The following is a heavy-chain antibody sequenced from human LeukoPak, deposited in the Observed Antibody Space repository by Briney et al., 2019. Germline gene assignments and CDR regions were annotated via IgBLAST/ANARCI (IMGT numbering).Heavy chain of an antibody. V-gene: IGHV3-33*01. CDR1: GFAFGGYG. D-gene: IGHD1-14*01. CDR3: TRYNNDHFDY. Sequence: GGSLRLSCAGSGFAFGGYGMHWFCQTPGKGLEWVAVIAYDGSRAFYADSVKGRFTISRDNSKNTMSVQMDDLRAEDTAVYYCTRYNNDHFDYWGQGTLVTVSS. J-gene: IGHJ4*02. CDR2: IAYDGSRA.